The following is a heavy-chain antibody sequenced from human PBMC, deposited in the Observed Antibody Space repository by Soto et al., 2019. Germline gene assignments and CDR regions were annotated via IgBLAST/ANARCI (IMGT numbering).Heavy chain of an antibody. J-gene: IGHJ4*02. D-gene: IGHD1-7*01. CDR1: GCTFTRYS. Sequence: GSLRLSCAASGCTFTRYSMNWVRDPPGQGLEWVSSISITTNYIYYEDSLKGRFTISRDNATNSLYLEMNSLRAEDTAVYYCARESHELTSNFDYWGQGTLVTVSS. CDR3: ARESHELTSNFDY. V-gene: IGHV3-21*06. CDR2: ISITTNYI.